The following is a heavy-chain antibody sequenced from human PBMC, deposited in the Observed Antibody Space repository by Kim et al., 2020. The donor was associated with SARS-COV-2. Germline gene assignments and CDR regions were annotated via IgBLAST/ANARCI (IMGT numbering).Heavy chain of an antibody. CDR3: ARLRVLRYFDWSNPKTTYYFDC. Sequence: SETLSLTCAVYGGSFSGYYWSWIRQPPGKGLEWIGEINHSGSTNYNPSLKSRVTISVDTSKNQFSLKLSSVTAADTAVYYCARLRVLRYFDWSNPKTTYYFDCWGQGTLVTVSS. CDR1: GGSFSGYY. J-gene: IGHJ4*02. CDR2: INHSGST. V-gene: IGHV4-34*01. D-gene: IGHD3-9*01.